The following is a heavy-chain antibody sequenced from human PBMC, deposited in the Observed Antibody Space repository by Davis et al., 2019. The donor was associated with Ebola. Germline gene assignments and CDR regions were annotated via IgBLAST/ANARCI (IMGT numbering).Heavy chain of an antibody. J-gene: IGHJ5*02. V-gene: IGHV4-38-2*02. CDR2: IYHSGST. CDR1: GYSISSGYY. D-gene: IGHD3-10*01. CDR3: AREVTDMVRGVMYTSDCFDP. Sequence: SETLSLTCTVSGYSISSGYYWGWIRQPPGKGLEWIGSIYHSGSTYYNPSLKSRVTISVDTSKNQFSLKLSSVTAADTAVYYCAREVTDMVRGVMYTSDCFDPWGQGTLVTVSS.